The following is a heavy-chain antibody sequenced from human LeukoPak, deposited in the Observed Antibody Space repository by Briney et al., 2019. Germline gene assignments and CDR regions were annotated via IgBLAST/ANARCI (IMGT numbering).Heavy chain of an antibody. V-gene: IGHV3-53*01. J-gene: IGHJ4*02. CDR3: ATGGRSGVAFES. D-gene: IGHD2-15*01. Sequence: GGSLRLSCAASGFTFRSYSMNWVRQAPGKGLEWVSLIYSGGSTYYADSVMGRSTISRDKSNNTLYLQMNSLRAEDTAVYYCATGGRSGVAFESWGQGTLVTVSS. CDR1: GFTFRSYS. CDR2: IYSGGST.